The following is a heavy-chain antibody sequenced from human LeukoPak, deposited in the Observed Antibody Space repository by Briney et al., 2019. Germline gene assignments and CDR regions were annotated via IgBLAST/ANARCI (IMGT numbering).Heavy chain of an antibody. CDR3: ARDENNGWYPHYAFDI. Sequence: GGALRLSCAASGLTFSSYAMSWVRQAPGKGLEWVSDISGSGASTYYADSVKGRFTISRHNSKNTLYLQMNSLRAEDTAVYYCARDENNGWYPHYAFDIWGQGTMVTVSS. V-gene: IGHV3-23*01. CDR2: ISGSGAST. CDR1: GLTFSSYA. J-gene: IGHJ3*02. D-gene: IGHD6-19*01.